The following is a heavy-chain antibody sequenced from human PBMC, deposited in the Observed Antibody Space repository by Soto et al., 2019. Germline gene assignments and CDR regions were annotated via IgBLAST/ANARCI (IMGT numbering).Heavy chain of an antibody. V-gene: IGHV3-48*02. J-gene: IGHJ6*02. D-gene: IGHD2-8*01. CDR2: ITSDSSTI. CDR3: ARVGRGVYGMDV. Sequence: EVQLVESGGGLVQPGGYLRLSCAASGFTVSSYSINWVRQAPGKGLEWFSYITSDSSTISYADSVKGRFTVSRDNAQNSLYLQMNSLRDEDTAVYYCARVGRGVYGMDVWGQGTSVTVSS. CDR1: GFTVSSYS.